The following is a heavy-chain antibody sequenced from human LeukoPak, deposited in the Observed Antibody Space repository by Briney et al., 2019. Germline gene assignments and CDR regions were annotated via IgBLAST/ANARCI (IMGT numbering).Heavy chain of an antibody. V-gene: IGHV4-59*01. CDR3: ARDYTLTHATDI. D-gene: IGHD3-9*01. CDR1: GGSMSDYY. Sequence: SETLSLTCTVSGGSMSDYYWSWIRQPPGKGLEWIGYIYYTGTTNYNPSLKGRVIISIDTSKNQFSLKLSSVTAADTALYYCARDYTLTHATDIWGQGTLVTVSS. J-gene: IGHJ3*02. CDR2: IYYTGTT.